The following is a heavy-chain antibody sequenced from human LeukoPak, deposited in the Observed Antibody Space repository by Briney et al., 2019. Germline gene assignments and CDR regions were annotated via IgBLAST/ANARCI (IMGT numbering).Heavy chain of an antibody. V-gene: IGHV3-48*03. CDR1: GFTFSNYE. Sequence: PGGSLRLSCAASGFTFSNYEMNWVRQAPGKGLEWVSYISSSGSTMYYADSVRGRFTISRDNAKNSLYLQMNGLRAEDTAVYYCARDQGKDGDRNYYYGMDVWGQGTTVTVS. J-gene: IGHJ6*02. CDR3: ARDQGKDGDRNYYYGMDV. D-gene: IGHD4-17*01. CDR2: ISSSGSTM.